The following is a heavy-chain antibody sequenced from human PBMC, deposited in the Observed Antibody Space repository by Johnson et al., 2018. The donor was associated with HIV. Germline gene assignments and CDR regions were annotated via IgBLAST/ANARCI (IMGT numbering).Heavy chain of an antibody. CDR2: IRSKPYSYAT. V-gene: IGHV3-73*02. Sequence: VKLVESGGGLVQPGGSLKLSCAASGFTFSGSAMHWVRQASGKGLEWVGRIRSKPYSYATAYAASVTGRFTISRDNSKNTLYLQMNSLRAEDTAVYYCARDPTSHWYGSESYSGITDMWGQGTKVTVSS. CDR1: GFTFSGSA. J-gene: IGHJ3*02. D-gene: IGHD3-10*01. CDR3: ARDPTSHWYGSESYSGITDM.